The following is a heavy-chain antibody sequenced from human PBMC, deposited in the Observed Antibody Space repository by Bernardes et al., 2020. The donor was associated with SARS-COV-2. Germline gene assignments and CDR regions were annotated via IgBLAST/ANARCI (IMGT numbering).Heavy chain of an antibody. Sequence: SGPTLVKPTHTLTLTCTFSGFSLTTTGVGVGWIRQPPGKALEWLALIYWDDDERYSPSLKSRLTITKDTSKNQVVLTMTNMDPVDTATYYCAHRRNGPLPANWFDPWGQGILVTVSS. J-gene: IGHJ5*02. V-gene: IGHV2-5*02. CDR2: IYWDDDE. CDR1: GFSLTTTGVG. CDR3: AHRRNGPLPANWFDP. D-gene: IGHD4-4*01.